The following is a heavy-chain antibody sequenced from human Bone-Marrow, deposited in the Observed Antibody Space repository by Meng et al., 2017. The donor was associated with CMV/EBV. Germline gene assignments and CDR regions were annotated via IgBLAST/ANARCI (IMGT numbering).Heavy chain of an antibody. Sequence: GGSLKISCAASGFTFSSYAMNWVRQAPGKGLEWVSTISGSDHSTYYAGSVKGRFTISRDNSKNTLYLQVNSLRAEDTAVYYCAKGDQQVAARYFEYWGQGTLVTVSS. CDR2: ISGSDHST. D-gene: IGHD6-13*01. CDR3: AKGDQQVAARYFEY. J-gene: IGHJ4*02. CDR1: GFTFSSYA. V-gene: IGHV3-23*01.